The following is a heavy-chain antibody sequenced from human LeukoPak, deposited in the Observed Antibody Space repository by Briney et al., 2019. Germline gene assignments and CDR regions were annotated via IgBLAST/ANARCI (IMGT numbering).Heavy chain of an antibody. CDR1: GFTFSSYS. CDR3: ASRGRFLEWLFDY. Sequence: GGSLRLSCAASGFTFSSYSMNWVRQAPGKGLEWVSYISSSSSTIYYADSVKGRFTISRDNAKNTLYLQMNSLRAEDTAVYYCASRGRFLEWLFDYWGQGTLVTVSS. V-gene: IGHV3-48*04. D-gene: IGHD3-3*01. CDR2: ISSSSSTI. J-gene: IGHJ4*02.